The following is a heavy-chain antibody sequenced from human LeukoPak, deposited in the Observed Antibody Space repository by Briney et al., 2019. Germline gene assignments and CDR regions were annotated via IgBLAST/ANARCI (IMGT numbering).Heavy chain of an antibody. CDR3: VGKNSNPNWFDP. D-gene: IGHD4-11*01. CDR2: IIPILGIA. CDR1: GYTFTGYY. Sequence: GASVKVSCKASGYTFTGYYMHWVRQAPGQGLEWMGRIIPILGIANYAQKFQGRVTITADKSTSTAYMELSSLRSEDTAVYYCVGKNSNPNWFDPWGQGTLVTVSS. J-gene: IGHJ5*02. V-gene: IGHV1-69*02.